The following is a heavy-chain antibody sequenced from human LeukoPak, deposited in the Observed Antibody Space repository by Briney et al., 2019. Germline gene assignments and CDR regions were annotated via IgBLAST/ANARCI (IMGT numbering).Heavy chain of an antibody. J-gene: IGHJ4*02. CDR1: GYTLTELS. D-gene: IGHD1-26*01. Sequence: ASVKVSCKVSGYTLTELSMHWVRQAPGKGLEWMGGFDPEDGETIYAQKFQGRVTMTEDTSTDTAYMELSSLRSEDTAVYYCATDPGGSYYYHYWGQGTLVTVSS. V-gene: IGHV1-24*01. CDR2: FDPEDGET. CDR3: ATDPGGSYYYHY.